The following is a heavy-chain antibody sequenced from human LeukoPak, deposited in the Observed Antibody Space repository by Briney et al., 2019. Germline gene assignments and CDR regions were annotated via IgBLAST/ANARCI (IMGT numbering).Heavy chain of an antibody. CDR1: GYTFTGYF. D-gene: IGHD6-13*01. V-gene: IGHV1-2*02. CDR3: ARAQSLTAPAGTFANS. Sequence: ASVKVSCKASGYTFTGYFLHWVRRAPGEGFEWMGWINPNSGGTYYTQRFQGRVTMTRDTSISTAYMELSSLRSDDTAVYYCARAQSLTAPAGTFANSWGQGTLVTVSS. CDR2: INPNSGGT. J-gene: IGHJ4*02.